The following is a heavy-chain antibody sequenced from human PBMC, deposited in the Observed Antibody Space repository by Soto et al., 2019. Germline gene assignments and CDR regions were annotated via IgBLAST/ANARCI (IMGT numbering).Heavy chain of an antibody. J-gene: IGHJ5*02. CDR1: GFTFSSYS. CDR2: ISSSSSYI. D-gene: IGHD3-9*01. V-gene: IGHV3-21*01. Sequence: PGGSLRLSCAASGFTFSSYSMNWVRQAPGKGLEWVSSISSSSSYIYYADSVKGRFTISRDNAKNSLYLQMNSLRAEDTAVYYCASGTINENWFDLWGQGTLVTVSS. CDR3: ASGTINENWFDL.